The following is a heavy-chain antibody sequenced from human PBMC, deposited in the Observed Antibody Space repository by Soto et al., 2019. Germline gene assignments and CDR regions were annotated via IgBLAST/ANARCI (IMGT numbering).Heavy chain of an antibody. D-gene: IGHD3-9*01. Sequence: SETLSLTCTVSGGSISSYYWSWIRQPPGKGLEWIGYVHDSWGSRYNPSLKSRVAISLDTSKSQFSLKLTSVTATDTAVYYCASGNLTGYQTTFGYWGQGTLVTVSS. V-gene: IGHV4-59*08. CDR3: ASGNLTGYQTTFGY. CDR2: VHDSWGS. CDR1: GGSISSYY. J-gene: IGHJ4*02.